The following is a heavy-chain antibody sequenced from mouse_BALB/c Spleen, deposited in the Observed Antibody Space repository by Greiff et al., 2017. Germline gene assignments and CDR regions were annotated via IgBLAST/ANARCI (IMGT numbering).Heavy chain of an antibody. CDR2: IDPANGNT. CDR3: ARRGGYFDV. CDR1: GFNIKDTY. Sequence: VQLKESGAELVKPGASVKLSCTASGFNIKDTYMHWVKQRPEQGLEWIGRIDPANGNTKYDPKFQGKATITADTSSNTAYLQLSSLTSEDTAVYYCARRGGYFDVWGAGTTVTVSS. J-gene: IGHJ1*01. V-gene: IGHV14-3*02.